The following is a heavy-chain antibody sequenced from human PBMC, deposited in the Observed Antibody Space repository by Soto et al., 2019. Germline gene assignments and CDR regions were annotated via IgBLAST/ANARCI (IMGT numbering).Heavy chain of an antibody. V-gene: IGHV1-18*01. CDR1: GYTFTSYG. J-gene: IGHJ4*02. D-gene: IGHD6-6*01. Sequence: QVPLVQSGAEVKKPGASVKVSCKASGYTFTSYGISWVRQAPGQGLEWMGWISAYNGNTNYAQKLRGRVTMTPDTATSTAYMALRSLRSDDTAVYYCARVVPARRFDYWGQGTLVIVSS. CDR3: ARVVPARRFDY. CDR2: ISAYNGNT.